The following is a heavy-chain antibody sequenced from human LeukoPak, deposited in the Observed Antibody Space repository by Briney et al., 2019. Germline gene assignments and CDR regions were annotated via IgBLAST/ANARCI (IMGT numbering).Heavy chain of an antibody. CDR1: GGSISSSSYY. V-gene: IGHV4-39*01. J-gene: IGHJ4*02. D-gene: IGHD3-9*01. Sequence: PSETLSLTCTVSGGSISSSSYYWGWIRQPPGKGLEWIGSIYYSGSTYHNPSLKSRVTISVDTSKNQFSLKLSSVTAADTAVYYCARGPVLRYFDWLTYFDYWGQGTLVTVSS. CDR3: ARGPVLRYFDWLTYFDY. CDR2: IYYSGST.